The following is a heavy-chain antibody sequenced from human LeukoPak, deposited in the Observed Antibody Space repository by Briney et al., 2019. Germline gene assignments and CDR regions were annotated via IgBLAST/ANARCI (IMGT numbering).Heavy chain of an antibody. D-gene: IGHD1-1*01. CDR1: GFTFTSHV. CDR2: ISMNVQTT. Sequence: PGGSLRLSCSASGFTFTSHVMHWVRQAPGKGLQYVSGISMNVQTTYYAGSVKGRFTISRDSSKNTVYLQMNGLTAEDTAVYYCVREGLERRTNFGYWGQGTLVSVSS. CDR3: VREGLERRTNFGY. J-gene: IGHJ4*02. V-gene: IGHV3-64D*06.